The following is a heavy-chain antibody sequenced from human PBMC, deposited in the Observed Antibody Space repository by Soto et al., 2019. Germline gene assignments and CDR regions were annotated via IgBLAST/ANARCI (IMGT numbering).Heavy chain of an antibody. CDR1: GFTFSSYG. CDR3: AKSGPYPADYEILTGYSPFYGMDV. D-gene: IGHD3-9*01. Sequence: PGGSLRLSCAASGFTFSSYGMHWVRQAPGKGLEWVAVISYDGSNKYYADSVKGRFTISRDNSKNTLYLQMNSLRAEDTAVYYCAKSGPYPADYEILTGYSPFYGMDVWGQGTTVTVSS. V-gene: IGHV3-30*18. CDR2: ISYDGSNK. J-gene: IGHJ6*02.